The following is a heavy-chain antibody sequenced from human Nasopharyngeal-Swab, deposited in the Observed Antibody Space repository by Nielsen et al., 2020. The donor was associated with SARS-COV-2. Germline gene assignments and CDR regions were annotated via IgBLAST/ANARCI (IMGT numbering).Heavy chain of an antibody. CDR1: GFTFSGSA. CDR2: IRSKANSYAT. Sequence: GGSLRLSCAASGFTFSGSAMHWVRQASGKGLEWVGRIRSKANSYATAYAASGKGRFTISRDDSKNTAYLQMNSLKTEDTAVYYCTRGGIVGPPELGMDVWGQGTTVTVSS. D-gene: IGHD1-26*01. J-gene: IGHJ6*02. V-gene: IGHV3-73*01. CDR3: TRGGIVGPPELGMDV.